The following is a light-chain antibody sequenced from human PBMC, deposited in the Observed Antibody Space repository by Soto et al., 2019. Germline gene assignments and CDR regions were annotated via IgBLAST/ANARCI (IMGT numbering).Light chain of an antibody. J-gene: IGKJ1*01. CDR3: QQYNNWPPT. CDR2: GAS. CDR1: QSVSGN. Sequence: EIVLTQSPVALAWSRVQKATLSCRASQSVSGNCFAWYQQRHGQAPRLLIYGASSRATGIPARFSGSGSGTEFTLTISSLQSEDFAVYYCQQYNNWPPTFGQGTKVDIK. V-gene: IGKV3D-15*01.